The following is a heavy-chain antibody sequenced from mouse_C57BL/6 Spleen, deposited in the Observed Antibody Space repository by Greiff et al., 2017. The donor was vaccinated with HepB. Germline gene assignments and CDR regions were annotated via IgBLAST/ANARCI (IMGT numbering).Heavy chain of an antibody. CDR1: GFTFSDYG. D-gene: IGHD2-4*01. Sequence: DVKLVESGGGLVKPGGSLKLSCAASGFTFSDYGMHWVRQAPEKGLEWVAYISSGSSTIYYADTVKGRFTISRDNAKNTLFLQMTSLRSEDTAMYYCARGDYDDYAMDYWGQGTSVTVSS. CDR2: ISSGSSTI. CDR3: ARGDYDDYAMDY. V-gene: IGHV5-17*01. J-gene: IGHJ4*01.